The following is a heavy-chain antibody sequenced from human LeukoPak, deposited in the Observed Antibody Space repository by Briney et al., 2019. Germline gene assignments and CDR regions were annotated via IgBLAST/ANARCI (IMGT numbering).Heavy chain of an antibody. CDR3: ARVGDGYYYDSSGYYYVAFDP. Sequence: PSETLSLTSTVSGGSISSGDYYWSWIRQPPGKGLEWIGYIYYSGSTYYNPSLKSRVTISVDTSKNQFSLKLSSVTAADTAVYYCARVGDGYYYDSSGYYYVAFDPWGQGTLVTVSS. CDR2: IYYSGST. D-gene: IGHD3-22*01. J-gene: IGHJ5*02. CDR1: GGSISSGDYY. V-gene: IGHV4-30-4*08.